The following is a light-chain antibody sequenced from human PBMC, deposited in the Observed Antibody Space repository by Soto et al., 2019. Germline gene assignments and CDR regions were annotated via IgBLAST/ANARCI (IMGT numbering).Light chain of an antibody. CDR2: GAS. CDR3: QQYDDWPPWT. V-gene: IGKV3-15*01. CDR1: QSVHSR. Sequence: EIVMTQSPAALSVSPGDAATLSCRASQSVHSRLAWYQQKPGQAPRLLIYGASTRASGIPARFRGSGSGTEFTLTISSLQSEDFAVYYCQQYDDWPPWTFGPGTKGDI. J-gene: IGKJ1*01.